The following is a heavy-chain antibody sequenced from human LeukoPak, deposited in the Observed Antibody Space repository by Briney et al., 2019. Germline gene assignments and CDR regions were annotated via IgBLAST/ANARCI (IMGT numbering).Heavy chain of an antibody. Sequence: GGSLRLSCAASGFTFSSYAMSWVRQAPGKGLEWVSAISVSGGSTWTADSVKGRFTISRDNSKNTLYLQMNSLRAEDTALYYCAKGSSSYYYGYFDYWGQGTLVTVSS. J-gene: IGHJ4*02. CDR1: GFTFSSYA. D-gene: IGHD3-22*01. CDR3: AKGSSSYYYGYFDY. CDR2: ISVSGGST. V-gene: IGHV3-23*01.